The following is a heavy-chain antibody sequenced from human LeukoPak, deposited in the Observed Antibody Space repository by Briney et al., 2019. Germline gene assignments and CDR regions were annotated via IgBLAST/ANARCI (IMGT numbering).Heavy chain of an antibody. CDR3: AREAPYCSGGSCYNAFDI. V-gene: IGHV3-53*01. CDR2: IYSGGST. CDR1: GFTVSSNY. D-gene: IGHD2-15*01. Sequence: GGSLRLSCAASGFTVSSNYMSWVRQAPGKGLEWVSVIYSGGSTYYADSVKGRFTISRDNAKNSLYLQMNSLRAEDTAVYYCAREAPYCSGGSCYNAFDIWGQGTMVTVSS. J-gene: IGHJ3*02.